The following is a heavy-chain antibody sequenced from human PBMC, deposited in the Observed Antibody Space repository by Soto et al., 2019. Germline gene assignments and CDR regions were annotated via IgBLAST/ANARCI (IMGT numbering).Heavy chain of an antibody. D-gene: IGHD7-27*01. V-gene: IGHV4-39*07. J-gene: IGHJ4*02. Sequence: RSETLSLTCTVSGGSISSSSYYWGWIRQPPGKGLEWIGSIYYSGSTYYNPSLKSRVTISVDTSKNQFSLKLSSVTAADTAVYYCARGQLGTDYWGQGTLVTVSS. CDR3: ARGQLGTDY. CDR1: GGSISSSSYY. CDR2: IYYSGST.